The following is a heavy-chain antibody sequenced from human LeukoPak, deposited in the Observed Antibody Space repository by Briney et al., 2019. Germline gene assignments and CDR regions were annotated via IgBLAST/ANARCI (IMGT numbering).Heavy chain of an antibody. CDR1: GGSISGYY. CDR2: IYTSGST. J-gene: IGHJ6*03. D-gene: IGHD4-11*01. Sequence: SETLSLTCTVSGGSISGYYWSWIRQPAGKGLEWIGRIYTSGSTNYNPSLKSRVTMSVDTSKNQFSLRLSSVTAADTAVYYCARGGYSTPYFYYMDVWGKGTTVTVSS. CDR3: ARGGYSTPYFYYMDV. V-gene: IGHV4-4*07.